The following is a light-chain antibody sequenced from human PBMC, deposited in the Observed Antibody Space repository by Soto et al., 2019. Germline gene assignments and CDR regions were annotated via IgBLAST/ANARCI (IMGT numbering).Light chain of an antibody. CDR1: SSDIGGYNY. J-gene: IGLJ2*01. Sequence: QSALTQPASVSGSPGQSITITCTGTSSDIGGYNYVSWHQQHPGKVPKLMIYDVSNRPSEISTRFSGSKSGNTASLTISGLQPEDEADYYCSSYTRSSTLIFGGGTQLTVL. CDR3: SSYTRSSTLI. CDR2: DVS. V-gene: IGLV2-14*01.